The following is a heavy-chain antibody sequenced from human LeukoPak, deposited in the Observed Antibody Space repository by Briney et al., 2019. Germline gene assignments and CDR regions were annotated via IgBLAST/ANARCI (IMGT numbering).Heavy chain of an antibody. Sequence: SETLPLTCAVYGGSFSGYYWSWIRQPPGKGLEWIGEINHSGSTNYNPSLKSRVTISVDTSKNQFSLKLSSVTAADTAVYYCARNPYSGYDLGVFDYWGQGTLVTVSS. D-gene: IGHD5-12*01. J-gene: IGHJ4*02. V-gene: IGHV4-34*01. CDR1: GGSFSGYY. CDR3: ARNPYSGYDLGVFDY. CDR2: INHSGST.